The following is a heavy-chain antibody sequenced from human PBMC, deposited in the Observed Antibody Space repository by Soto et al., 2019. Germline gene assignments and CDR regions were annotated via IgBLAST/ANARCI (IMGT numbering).Heavy chain of an antibody. CDR2: ISYDGYNK. V-gene: IGHV3-30-3*01. CDR1: GFTFSSYA. CDR3: ARDLEMATITPRDY. J-gene: IGHJ4*02. Sequence: QVQLVESGGGVVQPGRSLRLSCAASGFTFSSYAMHWVRQAPGKGLEWVAVISYDGYNKYYADSVKGRFTISRDNSKNTAYLQMNSLRTEDTAVYYCARDLEMATITPRDYWGQGTLVTVSS. D-gene: IGHD5-12*01.